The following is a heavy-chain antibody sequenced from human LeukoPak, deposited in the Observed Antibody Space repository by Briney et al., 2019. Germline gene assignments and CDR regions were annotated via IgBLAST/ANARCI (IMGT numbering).Heavy chain of an antibody. D-gene: IGHD5-18*01. CDR3: AKDTRTYNYGSHFDY. Sequence: QAGGSLRLSCAASGFTFSSYEMNWVRQAPGKGLEWVSYISSSGSTIYYADSVKGRFTISRDNAKNSLYLQMNSLRAEDTAVYYCAKDTRTYNYGSHFDYWGQGTLVTVSS. J-gene: IGHJ4*02. CDR2: ISSSGSTI. V-gene: IGHV3-48*03. CDR1: GFTFSSYE.